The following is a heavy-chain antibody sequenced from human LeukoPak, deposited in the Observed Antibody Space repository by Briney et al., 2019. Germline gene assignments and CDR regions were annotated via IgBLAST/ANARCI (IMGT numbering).Heavy chain of an antibody. J-gene: IGHJ6*02. CDR3: ARGYGMDV. V-gene: IGHV3-74*01. CDR2: ITGDGSST. CDR1: GFTFSIFW. Sequence: PGGSLRLSCAASGFTFSIFWMHWVRQAPGKGLVWVSRITGDGSSTSCADSVKGRFTISRDNAKNTLYLQMNSLRAEDSAVYYCARGYGMDVWGQGTTVTVSS.